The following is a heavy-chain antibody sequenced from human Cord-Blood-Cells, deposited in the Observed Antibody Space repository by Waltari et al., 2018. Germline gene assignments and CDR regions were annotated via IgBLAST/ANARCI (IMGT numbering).Heavy chain of an antibody. Sequence: QLQLQESGPGLVKPSETLSLTCTVSGGSISSSSYYWGWIRQPPGKGLEWIGSIYYSGSTYYNPSLKSRVTISVDTSKNQFSLKLSSVTAADTAVYYCARRVRDGHYNWFDPWGQGTLVTVSS. CDR2: IYYSGST. J-gene: IGHJ5*02. CDR3: ARRVRDGHYNWFDP. V-gene: IGHV4-39*01. CDR1: GGSISSSSYY.